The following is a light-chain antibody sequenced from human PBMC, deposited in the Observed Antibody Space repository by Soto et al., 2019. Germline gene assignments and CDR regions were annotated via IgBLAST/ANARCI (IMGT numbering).Light chain of an antibody. J-gene: IGKJ4*01. CDR3: QRLSNPLT. CDR1: QSIGYY. Sequence: EIVLTQSPATQSLSPGERATLSCRASQSIGYYLAWYQQKPGQAPRLLFYDASNRATGVSARFSGSGTGTDFTLTVSSLEPEGFAVYCCQRLSNPLTFGGGTKVEIK. CDR2: DAS. V-gene: IGKV3-11*01.